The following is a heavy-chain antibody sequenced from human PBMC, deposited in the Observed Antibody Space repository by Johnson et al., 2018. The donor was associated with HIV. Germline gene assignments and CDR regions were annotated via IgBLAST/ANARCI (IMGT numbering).Heavy chain of an antibody. V-gene: IGHV3-53*01. Sequence: VQLVESGGGLIQPGGSLRLSCAASGFIVSSNYMSWVRQAPGKGLEWVSVIYSGGSIYYADSVKGRFSISRDNSKNTLYLQMNSLRVEDTAVYYCAREGAWEVRPGACDIWGQGTMVTVSS. CDR1: GFIVSSNY. CDR2: IYSGGSI. CDR3: AREGAWEVRPGACDI. D-gene: IGHD1-26*01. J-gene: IGHJ3*02.